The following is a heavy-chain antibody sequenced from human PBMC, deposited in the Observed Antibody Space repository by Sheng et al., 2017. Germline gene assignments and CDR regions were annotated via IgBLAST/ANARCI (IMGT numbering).Heavy chain of an antibody. Sequence: QVQLVQSGAEVKKPGSSVKVSCKASGGTFSSYTISWVRQAPGQGLEWMGRIIPILGIANYAQKFQGRVTITADKSTSTAYMELSSLRSEDTAVYYCARSAGIAVAGNSPKTPNGCGAFDIWGQGTMVTVSS. CDR2: IIPILGIA. V-gene: IGHV1-69*02. CDR3: ARSAGIAVAGNSPKTPNGCGAFDI. J-gene: IGHJ3*02. D-gene: IGHD6-19*01. CDR1: GGTFSSYT.